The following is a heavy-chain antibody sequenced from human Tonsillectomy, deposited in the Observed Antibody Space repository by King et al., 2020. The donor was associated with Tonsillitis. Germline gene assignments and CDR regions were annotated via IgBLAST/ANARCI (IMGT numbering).Heavy chain of an antibody. D-gene: IGHD2-2*01. J-gene: IGHJ3*02. CDR1: GGSISSSSYF. V-gene: IGHV4-39*01. CDR3: ARRATGIVVVPATRDAFDI. Sequence: QLQESGPGLVKPSETLSLTCKVSGGSISSSSYFWDWIRQPPGKGLEWIGSSYYSGSTYYNPSLKSRVTISVDTSKNQFSLKLSSVTAADTAVYYCARRATGIVVVPATRDAFDIWGQGTMVTVSS. CDR2: SYYSGST.